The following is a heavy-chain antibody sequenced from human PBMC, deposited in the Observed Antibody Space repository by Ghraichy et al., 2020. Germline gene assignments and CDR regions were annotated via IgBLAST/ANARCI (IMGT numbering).Heavy chain of an antibody. Sequence: GGSLRLSCAASGFTFSSYGMHWVRQAPGKGLEWVAVIWYDGSNKYYADSVKGRFTISRDNSKNTLYLQMNSLRAEDTAVYYCARAGPGYSSSWYTYYYYYYYMDVWGKGTTVTVSS. D-gene: IGHD6-13*01. CDR3: ARAGPGYSSSWYTYYYYYYYMDV. J-gene: IGHJ6*03. CDR1: GFTFSSYG. V-gene: IGHV3-33*01. CDR2: IWYDGSNK.